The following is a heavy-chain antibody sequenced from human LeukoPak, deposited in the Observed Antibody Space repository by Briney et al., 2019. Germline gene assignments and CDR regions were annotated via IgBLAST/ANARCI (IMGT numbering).Heavy chain of an antibody. CDR2: INADSGSR. J-gene: IGHJ4*02. D-gene: IGHD3-22*01. CDR3: VYYDSSGYYYGRLRY. V-gene: IGHV3-23*01. CDR1: GVTFSSHA. Sequence: PGGSLRLSCAASGVTFSSHAMSWVRQTPEKRLEWVSSINADSGSRDYADSVKGRFTISRDNSRSTVYMQMNSLRADDTALYFCVYYDSSGYYYGRLRYWGQGTPVTVSS.